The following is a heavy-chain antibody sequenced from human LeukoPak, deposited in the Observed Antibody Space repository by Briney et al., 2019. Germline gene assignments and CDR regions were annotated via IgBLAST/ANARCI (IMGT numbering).Heavy chain of an antibody. D-gene: IGHD2-2*01. V-gene: IGHV3-48*03. Sequence: GGSLRLSCAASGFTLSSYEMNWVRQAPGKGLEGVSYISSGSTDIQYADSVKGRFTISRDNAKNSLYLQMNSLRAEDAAVYYCARYCSSSRCLYYYYMDVWGKGTTVTVSS. CDR2: ISSGSTDI. J-gene: IGHJ6*03. CDR3: ARYCSSSRCLYYYYMDV. CDR1: GFTLSSYE.